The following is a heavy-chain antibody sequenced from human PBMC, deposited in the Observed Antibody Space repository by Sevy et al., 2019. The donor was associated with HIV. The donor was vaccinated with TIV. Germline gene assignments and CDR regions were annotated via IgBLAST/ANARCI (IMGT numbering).Heavy chain of an antibody. CDR1: GFIFSSYA. V-gene: IGHV3-23*01. J-gene: IGHJ6*02. D-gene: IGHD3-10*01. Sequence: GGSLRLSCAASGFIFSSYAMSWVRQAPGKGLEWVSSISASAGRRDYADSVKGRFTISIDNSKNTVYLQMNSLRPQDTAVYYCAKFQRGQIYGMDAWGQGTTVTVSS. CDR2: ISASAGRR. CDR3: AKFQRGQIYGMDA.